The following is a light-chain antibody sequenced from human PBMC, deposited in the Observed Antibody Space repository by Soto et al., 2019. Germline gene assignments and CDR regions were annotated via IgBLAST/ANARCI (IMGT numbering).Light chain of an antibody. Sequence: DIVMTQSPDSLAVSLGERATINCESSQSALYSSNNQNYLAWYQQRPGQPPKLLIYWASTRESGVPDRFSGSGSGTDFTLTISSLQAEDVAVYYCQQYYSPPWTFGQGTKVEIK. CDR3: QQYYSPPWT. CDR2: WAS. J-gene: IGKJ1*01. CDR1: QSALYSSNNQNY. V-gene: IGKV4-1*01.